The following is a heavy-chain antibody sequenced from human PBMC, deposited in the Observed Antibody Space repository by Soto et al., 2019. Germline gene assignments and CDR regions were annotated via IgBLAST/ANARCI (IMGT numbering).Heavy chain of an antibody. CDR1: GGSFSGYY. D-gene: IGHD6-19*01. V-gene: IGHV4-34*01. CDR2: INHSGST. J-gene: IGHJ4*02. Sequence: PSETLSLTCAVYGGSFSGYYWTWIRQPPGTGLEWIGEINHSGSTNYNPSLKSRVTISVDTSKNQFSLKLTSVTAADTAVYYCARVISGWYIDYWGQGTLVTVSS. CDR3: ARVISGWYIDY.